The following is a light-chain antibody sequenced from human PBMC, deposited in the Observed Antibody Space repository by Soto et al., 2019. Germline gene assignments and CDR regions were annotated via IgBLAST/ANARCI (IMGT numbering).Light chain of an antibody. CDR1: KNDIGGYDF. V-gene: IGLV2-8*01. J-gene: IGLJ1*01. CDR3: KSYAGSNTYV. Sequence: QSALTQPPSASGSPGQSVTISCTGTKNDIGGYDFVSWYQHHPGKAPRLIIYEVVQRPSGVPDRFSGSKSGNTASLTVSGLQAADEADYFCKSYAGSNTYVFGGGTKVTVL. CDR2: EVV.